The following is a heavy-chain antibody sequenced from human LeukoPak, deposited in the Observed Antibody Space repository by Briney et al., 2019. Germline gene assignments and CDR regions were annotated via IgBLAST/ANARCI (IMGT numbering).Heavy chain of an antibody. J-gene: IGHJ4*02. CDR2: ISAYNGNT. CDR1: GYTFTTYG. CDR3: ARGYDVGATEIDH. V-gene: IGHV1-18*01. Sequence: GASVTVSFKASGYTFTTYGISWVRQAPGQGREGMGWISAYNGNTNYAQKVQGRVTMTTDTSTSTAYMELRSLRSDDTAVYYCARGYDVGATEIDHWGQGTLVTVSS. D-gene: IGHD1-26*01.